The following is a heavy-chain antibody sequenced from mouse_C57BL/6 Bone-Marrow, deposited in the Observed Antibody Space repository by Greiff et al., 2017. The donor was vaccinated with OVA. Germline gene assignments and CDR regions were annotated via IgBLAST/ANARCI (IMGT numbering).Heavy chain of an antibody. V-gene: IGHV1-55*01. CDR3: ASSYDYDGPWFAY. CDR2: IYPGSGST. CDR1: GYTFTSYW. D-gene: IGHD2-4*01. J-gene: IGHJ3*01. Sequence: QVQLQQPGAELVKPGASVKMSCKASGYTFTSYWITWVKQRPGQGLEWIGDIYPGSGSTNYNEKFKSKATLTVDTSSSTAYMQLSSLTSEDSAVYYCASSYDYDGPWFAYWGQGTLVTVSA.